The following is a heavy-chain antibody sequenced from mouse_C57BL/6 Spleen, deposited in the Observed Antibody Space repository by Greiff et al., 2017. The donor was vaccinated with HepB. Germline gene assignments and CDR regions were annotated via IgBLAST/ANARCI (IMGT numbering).Heavy chain of an antibody. V-gene: IGHV1-54*01. CDR2: INPGSGGT. J-gene: IGHJ2*01. CDR1: GYAFTNYL. Sequence: QVHVKQSGAELVRPGTSVKVSCKASGYAFTNYLIEWVKQRPGQGLEWIGVINPGSGGTNYNEKFKGKATLTADKSSSTAYMQLSSLTSEDSAVYFCARGYYYGSSTFDYWGQGTTLTVSS. D-gene: IGHD1-1*01. CDR3: ARGYYYGSSTFDY.